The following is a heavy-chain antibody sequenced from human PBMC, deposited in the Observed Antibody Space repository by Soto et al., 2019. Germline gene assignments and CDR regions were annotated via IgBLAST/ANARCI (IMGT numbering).Heavy chain of an antibody. J-gene: IGHJ4*02. Sequence: ASVKVSCKASGGTFSSYAISWVRQAPGQGLEWMGGIIPIFGTANYAQKFQGRVTITADESTSTAYMELSSLRSEDTAVYYCARGTYYYDSSGYDYWGQGTLVTVS. CDR3: ARGTYYYDSSGYDY. D-gene: IGHD3-22*01. CDR1: GGTFSSYA. V-gene: IGHV1-69*13. CDR2: IIPIFGTA.